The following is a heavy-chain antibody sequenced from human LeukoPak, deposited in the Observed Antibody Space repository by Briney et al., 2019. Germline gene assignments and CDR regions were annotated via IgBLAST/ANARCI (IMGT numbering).Heavy chain of an antibody. J-gene: IGHJ4*02. V-gene: IGHV3-23*01. CDR2: ISNSGGST. Sequence: GGSLRLSCAASGFTFSTYAMSWVRQAPWKGLEWVSVISNSGGSTYYADSVKGRFTISRDNSKNTLYLQMNSLRAEDTAVYYCAKHSNFGLINPSDYWGQGTLVTVSS. CDR3: AKHSNFGLINPSDY. D-gene: IGHD3-3*01. CDR1: GFTFSTYA.